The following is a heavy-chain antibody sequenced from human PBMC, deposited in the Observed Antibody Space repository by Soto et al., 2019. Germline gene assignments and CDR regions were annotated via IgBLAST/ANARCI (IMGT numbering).Heavy chain of an antibody. CDR3: AVYIAARPGRDGYYYGMDV. J-gene: IGHJ6*02. Sequence: QVQLQQWGAGLLKPSETLSLTCAVYGGSFSGYYWSWIRQPPGKGLEWIGEINHSGSTNFNPSLKSRVTISVDTSKNQFSLKLSSVTAADTAVYYCAVYIAARPGRDGYYYGMDVWGQGTTVTVSS. V-gene: IGHV4-34*01. CDR1: GGSFSGYY. CDR2: INHSGST. D-gene: IGHD6-6*01.